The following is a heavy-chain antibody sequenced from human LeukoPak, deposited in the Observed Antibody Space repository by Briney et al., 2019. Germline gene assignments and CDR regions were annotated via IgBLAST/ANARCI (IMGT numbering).Heavy chain of an antibody. Sequence: PGGSLRLSCAASGLTLSNYDMNWVRQAPGKGLEWVSSISTSSRYIYYKDSVRGRFTISRDDAKNSLYLEMNSLGAEDTAVYYCARADCSSSTCYLRRSWFDPWGQGTLVTVSS. J-gene: IGHJ5*02. CDR1: GLTLSNYD. V-gene: IGHV3-21*01. CDR3: ARADCSSSTCYLRRSWFDP. D-gene: IGHD2-2*01. CDR2: ISTSSRYI.